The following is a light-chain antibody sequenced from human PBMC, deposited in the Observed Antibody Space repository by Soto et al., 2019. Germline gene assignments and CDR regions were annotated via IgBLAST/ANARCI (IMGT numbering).Light chain of an antibody. J-gene: IGKJ1*01. V-gene: IGKV3-20*01. CDR3: QQYGSSPRT. CDR1: QSLSSSY. CDR2: GAS. Sequence: EIVLTQSPGTLSLSPGERATLSCRASQSLSSSYLAWYQQKPGQAPRLLIYGASSRATGIPDRFSGSGSGTDFTLTISRLEPEDFAVYYCQQYGSSPRTFGQGTKVDLK.